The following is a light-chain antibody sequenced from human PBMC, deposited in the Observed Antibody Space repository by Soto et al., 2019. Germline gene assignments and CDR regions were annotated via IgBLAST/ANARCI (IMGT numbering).Light chain of an antibody. CDR3: QQYNDYPWT. Sequence: DIQMTQSPPTLSASVGDRVTITCRASQSISSWLAWYQQRPGKAPKLLIYKASSLESGVSSRFSGGGSGTDFPLTISSLQPDDFATYYCQQYNDYPWTFGQGTKVEIK. V-gene: IGKV1-5*03. J-gene: IGKJ1*01. CDR1: QSISSW. CDR2: KAS.